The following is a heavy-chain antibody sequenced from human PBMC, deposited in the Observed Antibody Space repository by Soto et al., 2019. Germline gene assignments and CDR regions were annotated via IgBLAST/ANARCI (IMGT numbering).Heavy chain of an antibody. Sequence: GGSLSLSCAASGFTFSSYAMSWVRQAPGKGLEWVSAISGSGGSTYYADSVKGRFTISRDNSKNTLYLQMNSLRAEDTAVYYCAKDPNSSGYYPSLYFDYWGQGTLVTVSS. D-gene: IGHD3-22*01. V-gene: IGHV3-23*01. J-gene: IGHJ4*02. CDR3: AKDPNSSGYYPSLYFDY. CDR1: GFTFSSYA. CDR2: ISGSGGST.